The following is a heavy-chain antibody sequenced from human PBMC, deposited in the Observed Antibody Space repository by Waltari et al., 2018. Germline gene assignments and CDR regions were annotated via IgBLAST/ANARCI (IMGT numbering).Heavy chain of an antibody. CDR1: GGTFSSYA. Sequence: QVKLVQSGAEVKTPGSSVKVSCKASGGTFSSYAVSWVRQGPGQGLEWMGGIITILDIATYAHKFQGRVTITANESTSTVYMELSSLRSDYTAVYYCATHYGGNPSYWYFDLWGRGTLVTVSS. CDR3: ATHYGGNPSYWYFDL. V-gene: IGHV1-69*10. J-gene: IGHJ2*01. D-gene: IGHD4-17*01. CDR2: IITILDIA.